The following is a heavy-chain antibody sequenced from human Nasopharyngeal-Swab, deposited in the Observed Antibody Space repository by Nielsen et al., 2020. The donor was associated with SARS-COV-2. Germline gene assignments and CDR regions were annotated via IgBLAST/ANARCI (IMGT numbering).Heavy chain of an antibody. J-gene: IGHJ4*02. CDR1: GFTFSSYW. CDR2: INSDGSST. CDR3: ARGGLRGGFDY. V-gene: IGHV3-74*01. Sequence: GGSLRLSCAASGFTFSSYWMHWVRQAPGKGLVWVSRINSDGSSTSYADSVKGRFTISRDNAKNTLYLQMNSLRAEDTAVYYCARGGLRGGFDYWGQGILVTVSS. D-gene: IGHD4-17*01.